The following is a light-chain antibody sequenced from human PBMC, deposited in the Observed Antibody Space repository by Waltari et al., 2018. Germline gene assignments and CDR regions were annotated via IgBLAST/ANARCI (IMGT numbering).Light chain of an antibody. J-gene: IGLJ3*02. CDR3: QTWGTGLGV. CDR1: SGHSSYA. CDR2: LNSDGSH. V-gene: IGLV4-69*01. Sequence: QLVLTQSPSASASLGPSVKLTCTLSSGHSSYAIAWHKQQPEKGPRYLMKLNSDGSHSKGDGIPDRFSGSSSGAERYLTISSLQSEDEADYYCQTWGTGLGVFGGGTKLTVL.